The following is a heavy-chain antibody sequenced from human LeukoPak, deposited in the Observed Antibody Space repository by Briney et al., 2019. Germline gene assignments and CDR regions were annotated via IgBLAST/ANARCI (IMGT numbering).Heavy chain of an antibody. CDR3: DRDIDRYCSSTSCDAFDI. Sequence: GASVKVSCKASGYTFTGYYMHWVRQAPGQGFEWMGWINPNSGGTNYAQKFQGRVTMTRDTSISTAYMELSRLRSDDTAVYYCDRDIDRYCSSTSCDAFDIWGQGIMVTVSS. V-gene: IGHV1-2*02. CDR2: INPNSGGT. CDR1: GYTFTGYY. J-gene: IGHJ3*02. D-gene: IGHD2-2*01.